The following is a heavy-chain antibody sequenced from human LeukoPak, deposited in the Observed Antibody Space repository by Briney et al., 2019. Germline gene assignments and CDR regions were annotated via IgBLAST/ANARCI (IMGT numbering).Heavy chain of an antibody. D-gene: IGHD2-15*01. J-gene: IGHJ5*02. CDR3: AGTRRYCSGGSCYNWFDP. Sequence: SQTLSLTCTVSGGSISSDTYCWSWIRQPAGKGLEWIGRIYASVNSNYNASLKSRVTISIDTSNNQFSLRLSSVIASDTAVYYCAGTRRYCSGGSCYNWFDPWGQGTLVTVSS. CDR1: GGSISSDTYC. V-gene: IGHV4-61*02. CDR2: IYASVNS.